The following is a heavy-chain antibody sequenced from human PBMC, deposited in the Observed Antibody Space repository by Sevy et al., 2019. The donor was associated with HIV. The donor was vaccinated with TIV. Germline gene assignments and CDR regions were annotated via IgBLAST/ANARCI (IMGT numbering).Heavy chain of an antibody. CDR3: ARDHPTGRVYYDILTGSQSAFDI. J-gene: IGHJ3*02. D-gene: IGHD3-9*01. CDR2: ISSSGSTI. V-gene: IGHV3-48*03. CDR1: GFTFSSYE. Sequence: GGSLRLSCAASGFTFSSYEMNWVRQAPGKGLEWVSYISSSGSTIYYADSVKGRFTISRDNAKNSLYLQMNSLRAEDTAVYYCARDHPTGRVYYDILTGSQSAFDIWGQGTMVTVSS.